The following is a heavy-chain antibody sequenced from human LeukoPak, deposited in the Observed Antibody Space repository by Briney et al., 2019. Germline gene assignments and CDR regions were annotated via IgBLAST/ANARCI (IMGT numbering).Heavy chain of an antibody. CDR2: ISSSSSYI. J-gene: IGHJ4*02. D-gene: IGHD3-10*01. Sequence: GGSLRLSCAASGFTFSSCSMNWVRQAPGKGLEWVSSISSSSSYIYYADSVKGRFTISRDNAKNSLYLQMNSLRAEDTAVYYCARDRDTGVFDYWGQGTLVTVSS. V-gene: IGHV3-21*01. CDR3: ARDRDTGVFDY. CDR1: GFTFSSCS.